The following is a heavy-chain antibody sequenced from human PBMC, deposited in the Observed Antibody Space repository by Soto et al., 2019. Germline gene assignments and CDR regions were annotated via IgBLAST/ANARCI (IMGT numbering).Heavy chain of an antibody. CDR1: VYSISSGYY. V-gene: IGHV4-38-2*01. J-gene: IGHJ4*02. D-gene: IGHD7-27*01. CDR2: IYHSGST. Sequence: TSETLSLTCAFSVYSISSGYYWGWIRQPPGKGLEWIGSIYHSGSTYYNPSLKSRVTISVDTSKNQFSLKLSSVTAADTAVYYCARAVHWGRFEYLGQGTQV. CDR3: ARAVHWGRFEY.